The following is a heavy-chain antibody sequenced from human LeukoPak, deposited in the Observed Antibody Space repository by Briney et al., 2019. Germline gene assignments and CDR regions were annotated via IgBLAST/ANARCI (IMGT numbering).Heavy chain of an antibody. Sequence: PSETLSLTCTVSGGSISSGSYYWGWIRQPPGKGLEWIGSIYYSGSTYYNPSLKSRVTISVDTSKNQFSLKLSSVTAADTAVYYCARSFRGPYNWFDPWGQGTLVTVSS. D-gene: IGHD3-10*01. CDR1: GGSISSGSYY. CDR2: IYYSGST. CDR3: ARSFRGPYNWFDP. V-gene: IGHV4-39*01. J-gene: IGHJ5*02.